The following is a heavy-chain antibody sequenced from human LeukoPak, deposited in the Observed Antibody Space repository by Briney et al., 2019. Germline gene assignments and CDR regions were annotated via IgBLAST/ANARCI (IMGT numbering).Heavy chain of an antibody. Sequence: GESLKISCKGSGYSFTSYWISWVRQMPGKGLEWMGRIDPSDSYTNYSPSFQGHVTISADKSISTAYLQWSSLKASDTAMYYCARRRRNEAAAGKFDYWGQGTLVTVSS. D-gene: IGHD6-13*01. V-gene: IGHV5-10-1*01. CDR1: GYSFTSYW. J-gene: IGHJ4*02. CDR2: IDPSDSYT. CDR3: ARRRRNEAAAGKFDY.